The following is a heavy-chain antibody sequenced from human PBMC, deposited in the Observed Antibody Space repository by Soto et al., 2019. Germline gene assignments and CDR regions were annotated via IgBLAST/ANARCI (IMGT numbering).Heavy chain of an antibody. D-gene: IGHD5-18*01. CDR1: GGSINTYNLF. Sequence: PSETLSLTCTVSGGSINTYNLFWAWVRQPPGKGLEWIASIHYGGNAYYSPSLTTRATISRDTSKNRVSLELRSVTAADTAVYYCARGRGYSYGLDPWGQGTLVTVSS. CDR3: ARGRGYSYGLDP. J-gene: IGHJ5*02. CDR2: IHYGGNA. V-gene: IGHV4-39*01.